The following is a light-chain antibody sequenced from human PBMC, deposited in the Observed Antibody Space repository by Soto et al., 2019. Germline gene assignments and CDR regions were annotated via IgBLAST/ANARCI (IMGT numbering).Light chain of an antibody. Sequence: SVLTXPASVSGSPGQSITISCTGTSSDVGGYNYVSWYQQHPGKAPKLMIYEVSNRPSGVSNRFSGSKSGNTASLTISGLQAEDEADYYCSSYTSSSILYVFGTGTKVTVL. CDR2: EVS. CDR1: SSDVGGYNY. CDR3: SSYTSSSILYV. J-gene: IGLJ1*01. V-gene: IGLV2-14*01.